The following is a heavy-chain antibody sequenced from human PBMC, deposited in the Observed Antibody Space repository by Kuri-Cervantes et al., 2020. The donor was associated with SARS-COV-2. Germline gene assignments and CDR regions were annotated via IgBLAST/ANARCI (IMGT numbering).Heavy chain of an antibody. CDR1: RFTVSSNY. V-gene: IGHV3-66*02. CDR3: AKGTYLYGNTGYSDASDI. CDR2: IYSGGST. J-gene: IGHJ3*02. Sequence: GGSLRLSCAASRFTVSSNYMSWVRQAPGKGLEWVSVIYSGGSTYYADSVKGRFTISRDNYTNRLYLQMNSLRPEDTAVYYCAKGTYLYGNTGYSDASDIWGQGTMVTVSS. D-gene: IGHD3-9*01.